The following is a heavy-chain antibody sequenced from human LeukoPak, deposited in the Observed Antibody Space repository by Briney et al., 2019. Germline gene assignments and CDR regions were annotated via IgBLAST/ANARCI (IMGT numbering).Heavy chain of an antibody. D-gene: IGHD6-13*01. CDR3: AKDDSSSWDYFDY. CDR1: GFTFSSYA. J-gene: IGHJ4*02. CDR2: ISGSGGST. Sequence: GWSLRLSCAASGFTFSSYAMSWVRQAPGTGLEWVSAISGSGGSTYYADSVKGRFTISRDNSKNTLYLQMNSLRAEDTAVYYCAKDDSSSWDYFDYWGQGTLVTVSS. V-gene: IGHV3-23*01.